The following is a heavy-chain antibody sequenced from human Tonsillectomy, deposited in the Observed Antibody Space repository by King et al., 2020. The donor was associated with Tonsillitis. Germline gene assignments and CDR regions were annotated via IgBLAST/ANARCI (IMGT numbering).Heavy chain of an antibody. CDR3: ACEGVLTSMSCDY. Sequence: VQLVESGGGVVQPGRSLRLSCAASGFTFSSYAMHWVRQAPGKGLEWVAVISYDGSNKYYADSVKGRFTISRDNSKNTLYLQMNSLRAEDTAVYYCACEGVLTSMSCDYWGQGTLVTVSS. CDR2: ISYDGSNK. J-gene: IGHJ4*02. V-gene: IGHV3-30*04. D-gene: IGHD2/OR15-2a*01. CDR1: GFTFSSYA.